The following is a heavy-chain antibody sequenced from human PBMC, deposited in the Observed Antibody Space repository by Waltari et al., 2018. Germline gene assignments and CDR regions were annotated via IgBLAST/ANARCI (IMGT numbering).Heavy chain of an antibody. D-gene: IGHD1-7*01. CDR3: ASLGRYTWNYYAFDV. Sequence: QVQLQESGPGLVKPSETLSLNCSVSGGSISSNYWSWIRQPPGKGLEWIGYIYYSGRTNNNPTLKSRVTLSINTSKNQFSLKLTSVTAADTAVYYCASLGRYTWNYYAFDVWGQGTKVTVSS. CDR2: IYYSGRT. J-gene: IGHJ3*01. CDR1: GGSISSNY. V-gene: IGHV4-59*01.